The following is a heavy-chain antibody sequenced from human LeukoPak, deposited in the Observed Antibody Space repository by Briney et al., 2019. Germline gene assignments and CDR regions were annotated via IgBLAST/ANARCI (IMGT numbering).Heavy chain of an antibody. J-gene: IGHJ3*02. CDR1: GGSIGSYY. Sequence: PSETLSLTCAVSGGSIGSYYWSWIRQLPGKGLEWIGDIYYSGGTNYNPSLKSRDTISVDTSKNQFSLKLSSVAAADTAVYYCARVGGNSDAFDIWGQGTVVTVSS. CDR2: IYYSGGT. V-gene: IGHV4-59*01. D-gene: IGHD2/OR15-2a*01. CDR3: ARVGGNSDAFDI.